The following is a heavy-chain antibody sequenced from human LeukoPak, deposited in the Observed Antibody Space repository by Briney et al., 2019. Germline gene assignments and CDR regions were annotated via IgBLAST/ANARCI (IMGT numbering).Heavy chain of an antibody. D-gene: IGHD3-10*02. V-gene: IGHV3-49*03. CDR2: IRGQFWRRTT. J-gene: IGHJ4*02. CDR3: AREKSSALFAY. CDR1: GLTLGDYA. Sequence: GGSLRLSCAASGLTLGDYAVGWFRQFPGKGLEWLGLIRGQFWRRTTEYAPSVKGRFTFSRDDSKNIAYLQMQTLKAEDTAVYFCAREKSSALFAYWGQGTLVTVSS.